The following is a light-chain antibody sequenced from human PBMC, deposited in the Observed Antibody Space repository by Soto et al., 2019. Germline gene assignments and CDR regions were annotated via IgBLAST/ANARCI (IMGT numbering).Light chain of an antibody. CDR3: SSYTSSSTDVL. Sequence: QSALTQPASVSGSPGQSITISCTGTSTDVGGYNYVSWYQQHPGKAPKVMIYDVSNRPSGVSNRFSGSKSGNSASLTISGLQAEDEADYYCSSYTSSSTDVLFGGGTKLTV. J-gene: IGLJ2*01. CDR1: STDVGGYNY. CDR2: DVS. V-gene: IGLV2-14*01.